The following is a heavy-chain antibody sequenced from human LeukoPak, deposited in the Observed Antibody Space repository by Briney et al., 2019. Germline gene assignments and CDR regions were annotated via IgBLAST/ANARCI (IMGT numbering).Heavy chain of an antibody. D-gene: IGHD6-19*01. CDR2: IKSKTDGGTT. J-gene: IGHJ4*02. CDR1: GFTFSNAW. V-gene: IGHV3-15*07. CDR3: TTDIQWLVRAIFDY. Sequence: PGGSLRLFCAASGFTFSNAWMNWVRQPPGKGLEWVGRIKSKTDGGTTDYAAPVKGRFTISRDDSKNTLYLRMNSLKTEDTAVYYCTTDIQWLVRAIFDYWGQGTLVTVSS.